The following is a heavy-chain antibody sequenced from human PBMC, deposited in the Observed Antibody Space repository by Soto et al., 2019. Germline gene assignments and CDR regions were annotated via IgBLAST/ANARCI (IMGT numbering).Heavy chain of an antibody. CDR2: TYYRSKWYN. Sequence: SQTLSLTCAISGDSVSSNGPAWNWIRQSPSRGLEWLGRTYYRSKWYNDYATSVKSRIIINPDTSKNQFSLQLNSVSPEDTAVYFCARGRNGGFDIWGQGTMVTVS. D-gene: IGHD2-8*01. CDR3: ARGRNGGFDI. V-gene: IGHV6-1*01. J-gene: IGHJ3*02. CDR1: GDSVSSNGPA.